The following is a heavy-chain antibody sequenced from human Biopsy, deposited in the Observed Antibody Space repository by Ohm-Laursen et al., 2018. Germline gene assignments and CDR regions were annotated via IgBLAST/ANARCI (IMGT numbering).Heavy chain of an antibody. CDR2: INGSGGST. J-gene: IGHJ3*02. D-gene: IGHD3-10*01. Sequence: SLRLSCTASGFTFSSHAMSWVRQAPGKGPECVSVINGSGGSTYYADSVRGRFTISRDNSESTLYLQMNSLRADDTAVYHCAKAPCTQFGSGACHDPFDKWGQGTTVTVSS. CDR3: AKAPCTQFGSGACHDPFDK. CDR1: GFTFSSHA. V-gene: IGHV3-23*01.